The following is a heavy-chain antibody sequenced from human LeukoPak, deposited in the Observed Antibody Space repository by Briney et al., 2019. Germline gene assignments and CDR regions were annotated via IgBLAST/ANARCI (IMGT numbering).Heavy chain of an antibody. CDR2: MSGSGGST. D-gene: IGHD6-19*01. CDR1: GFTFSRYG. J-gene: IGHJ4*02. Sequence: GGTLRLSCAASGFTFSRYGMSWVRQAPGMGLEWISAMSGSGGSTYYADSVTGRFTISRDNSKNTVYLQMNSLRAKDTAVYFCAKEALPGIAVAGRVYWGQGTLVTVSS. CDR3: AKEALPGIAVAGRVY. V-gene: IGHV3-23*01.